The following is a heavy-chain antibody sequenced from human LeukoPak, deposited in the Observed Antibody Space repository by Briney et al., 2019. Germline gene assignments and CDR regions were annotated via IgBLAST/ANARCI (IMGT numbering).Heavy chain of an antibody. J-gene: IGHJ5*02. V-gene: IGHV4-31*03. Sequence: SQTLSLTCTVSGGSISSGGYYWRWIRQHPGKGLEWIGYIYYSGGTYYNPSLKSRVTISVDTSKNQFSLKLSSVTAADTAVYYCATGYCSSTSCPHNWFDPWGQGTLVTVSS. CDR3: ATGYCSSTSCPHNWFDP. D-gene: IGHD2-2*01. CDR1: GGSISSGGYY. CDR2: IYYSGGT.